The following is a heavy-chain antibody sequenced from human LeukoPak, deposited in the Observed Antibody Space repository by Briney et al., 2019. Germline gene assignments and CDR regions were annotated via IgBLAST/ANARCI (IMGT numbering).Heavy chain of an antibody. CDR1: GFTVSSNY. CDR3: AELGITMIGGV. Sequence: GGSLRLSCSASGFTVSSNYMSWVRQAPGKGLEWVSAISGSGGSTYYADSVKGRFTISRDNAKNSLYLQMNSLRAEDTAVYYCAELGITMIGGVWGKGTTVTISS. V-gene: IGHV3-23*01. J-gene: IGHJ6*04. D-gene: IGHD3-10*02. CDR2: ISGSGGST.